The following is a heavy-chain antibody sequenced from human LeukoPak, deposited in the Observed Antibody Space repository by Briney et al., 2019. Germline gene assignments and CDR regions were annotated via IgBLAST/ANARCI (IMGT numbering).Heavy chain of an antibody. Sequence: PGGSLRLSCAASGFTFSSYSMNWVRQAPGKGLEWVSSISSSTSYMYYADSVKDRFTISRDNAKNSLYLQMNSLRAEDTAVYYCARDPKGYFDWLPDLDYWGQGTLVTVSS. CDR2: ISSSTSYM. D-gene: IGHD3-9*01. CDR1: GFTFSSYS. V-gene: IGHV3-21*01. J-gene: IGHJ4*02. CDR3: ARDPKGYFDWLPDLDY.